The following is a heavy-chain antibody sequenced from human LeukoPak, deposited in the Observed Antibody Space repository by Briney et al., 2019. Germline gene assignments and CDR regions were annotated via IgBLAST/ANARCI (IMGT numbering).Heavy chain of an antibody. CDR1: GFTISNNY. Sequence: QPGGSLRLSCAASGFTISNNYINWVRQAPGKGLEWVSVIFGGGTTYYADSVKGRFTISRDNSKSTLYLQMNSLRAEDTAVYYCAREIQLDIQWLAESDRPYYMDVWGKGTTVTVSS. CDR3: AREIQLDIQWLAESDRPYYMDV. D-gene: IGHD5-18*01. J-gene: IGHJ6*03. CDR2: IFGGGTT. V-gene: IGHV3-53*01.